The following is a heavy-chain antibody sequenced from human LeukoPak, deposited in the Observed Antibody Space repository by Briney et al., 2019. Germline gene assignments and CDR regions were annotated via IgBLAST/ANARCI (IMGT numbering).Heavy chain of an antibody. CDR2: LYYTGST. CDR1: GGSITSYY. CDR3: ARLVAADYFDY. J-gene: IGHJ4*02. Sequence: SETLSLTCTVSGGSITSYYWTRIRQPPGKGLEWIGYLYYTGSTNYNPSLKSRVAMPVDTSNNQFSLKLSSVTAADTAVYYCARLVAADYFDYWGQGALVTVSS. V-gene: IGHV4-59*08. D-gene: IGHD2-15*01.